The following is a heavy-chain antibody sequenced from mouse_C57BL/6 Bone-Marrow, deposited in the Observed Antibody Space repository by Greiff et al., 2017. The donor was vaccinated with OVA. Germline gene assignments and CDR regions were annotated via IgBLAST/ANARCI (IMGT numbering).Heavy chain of an antibody. CDR2: INPNYGTT. J-gene: IGHJ3*01. Sequence: EVKLMESGPELVKPGASVKISCKASGYSFTDYNMNWVKQSNGKSLEWIGVINPNYGTTSYNQKFKGKATLTVDQSSSTAYMQLNSLTSEDSAVYYCARGGGPYYYGSAWFAYWGQGTLVTVSA. CDR1: GYSFTDYN. V-gene: IGHV1-39*01. D-gene: IGHD1-1*01. CDR3: ARGGGPYYYGSAWFAY.